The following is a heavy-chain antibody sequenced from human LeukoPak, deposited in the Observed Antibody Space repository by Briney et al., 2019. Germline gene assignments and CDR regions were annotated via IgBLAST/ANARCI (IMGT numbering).Heavy chain of an antibody. CDR3: AREEIPSHYYDSSGYYYY. CDR1: GFTFSNAW. CDR2: IKSKTDGGTT. Sequence: GGSLRLSCAASGFTFSNAWMSWVRQAPGKGLEWVGRIKSKTDGGTTDYAAPVKGRFTISRDDSKNTLYLQMNSLRAEDTAVYYCAREEIPSHYYDSSGYYYYWGQGTLVTVSS. J-gene: IGHJ4*02. V-gene: IGHV3-15*01. D-gene: IGHD3-22*01.